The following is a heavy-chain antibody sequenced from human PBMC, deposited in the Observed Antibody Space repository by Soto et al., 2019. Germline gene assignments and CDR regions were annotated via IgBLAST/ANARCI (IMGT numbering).Heavy chain of an antibody. J-gene: IGHJ4*02. CDR3: EREEDALGNDY. D-gene: IGHD7-27*01. CDR2: MNPNSGNT. CDR1: GYTFTSYY. Sequence: ASVKVSCKASGYTFTSYYMHWVRQAPGQGLEWMGWMNPNSGNTGYAQKFQGRVTMTRNTSISTAYMELSSLRSEDTAVYYCEREEDALGNDYWGQGTLVTVS. V-gene: IGHV1-8*02.